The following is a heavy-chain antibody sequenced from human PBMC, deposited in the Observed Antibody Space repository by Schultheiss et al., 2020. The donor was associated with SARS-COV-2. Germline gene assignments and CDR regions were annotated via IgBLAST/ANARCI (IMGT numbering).Heavy chain of an antibody. CDR2: INSDGSST. CDR3: ARGRITMVRGVIITQYYFDY. J-gene: IGHJ4*02. D-gene: IGHD3-10*01. V-gene: IGHV3-74*01. CDR1: GFTFSSYW. Sequence: GGSLRLSCAASGFTFSSYWMHWVRQAPGKGLVWVSRINSDGSSTSYADSVKGRFTISRDNSKNTLYLQMNSLRAEDTAVYYCARGRITMVRGVIITQYYFDYWGQGTLVTVSS.